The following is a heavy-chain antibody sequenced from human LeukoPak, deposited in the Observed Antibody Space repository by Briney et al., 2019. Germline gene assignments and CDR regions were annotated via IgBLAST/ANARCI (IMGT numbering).Heavy chain of an antibody. CDR2: IYSGGST. D-gene: IGHD2-15*01. V-gene: IGHV3-53*01. Sequence: GGSLRLSCAASGFTVSSNYMSWVRQAPGKGLEWVSVIYSGGSTYYADSVKGRFTISRDNSKNTLYLQMNSLRAEDTAVYYCARGGRSSGVVEDFFDYWGQGTLVTVSS. CDR1: GFTVSSNY. J-gene: IGHJ4*02. CDR3: ARGGRSSGVVEDFFDY.